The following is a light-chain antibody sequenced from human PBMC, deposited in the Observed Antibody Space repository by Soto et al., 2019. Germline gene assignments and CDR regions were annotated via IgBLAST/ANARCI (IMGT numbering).Light chain of an antibody. Sequence: DIQMTQSPSSLSASVGDRVTITCRASQTISTYLNWYRQKPGRAPELLIYAASTLQSGVPSRFGGSGSGTDFTLTITSPQPEDFGTYYCQQSYSSPPHTFGQGTKVEIK. V-gene: IGKV1-39*01. CDR2: AAS. J-gene: IGKJ2*01. CDR3: QQSYSSPPHT. CDR1: QTISTY.